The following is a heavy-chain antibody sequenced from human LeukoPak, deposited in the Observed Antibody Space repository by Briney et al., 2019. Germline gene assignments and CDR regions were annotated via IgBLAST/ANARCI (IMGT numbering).Heavy chain of an antibody. D-gene: IGHD7-27*01. Sequence: SETLSLTCTVSGGSVNNYYWNWIRQPPGKGLEWIGYIYYSGSTDYNPSLKSRVTISIDTSKNQFSLKLRSVTAADTAVYYCARDKVPGDNWGQGTLVTVSS. J-gene: IGHJ4*02. V-gene: IGHV4-59*02. CDR2: IYYSGST. CDR1: GGSVNNYY. CDR3: ARDKVPGDN.